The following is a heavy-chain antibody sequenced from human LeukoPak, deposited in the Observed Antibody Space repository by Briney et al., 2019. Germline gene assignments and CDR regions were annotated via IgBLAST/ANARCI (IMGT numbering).Heavy chain of an antibody. D-gene: IGHD3-22*01. CDR1: GFTFSSYS. CDR2: ITRSNYI. J-gene: IGHJ4*02. V-gene: IGHV3-21*04. CDR3: ARGTPLGYYDSSGIWAD. Sequence: PGGSLRLSCAASGFTFSSYSMNWVRQAPGKGLEWVSSITRSNYIYYADSVKGRFTISRDNAKNSLYLQMNSLRAEDTAVYYCARGTPLGYYDSSGIWADWGQGTLVTVSS.